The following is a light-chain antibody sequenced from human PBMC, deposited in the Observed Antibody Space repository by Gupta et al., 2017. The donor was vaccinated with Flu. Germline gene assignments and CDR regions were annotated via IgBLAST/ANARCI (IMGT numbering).Light chain of an antibody. CDR1: SSNIGAVYY. CDR3: HSYASSISGGV. V-gene: IGLV1-40*01. CDR2: GIS. Sequence: QSLLTPAPSVSGPSGPRVTISCTGSSSNIGAVYYVHWYQQLPGKAPKLLIYGISNRPSGVPDRFSGSKSGNSASLAITGLQAEDEADYYCHSYASSISGGVFGGGTKVTVL. J-gene: IGLJ1*01.